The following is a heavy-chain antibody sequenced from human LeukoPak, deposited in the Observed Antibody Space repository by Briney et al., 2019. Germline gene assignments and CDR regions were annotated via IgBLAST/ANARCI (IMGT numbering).Heavy chain of an antibody. Sequence: SETLSLTCNVSGGSISSYYRNWIRQPPGKGLEWIGYMHYSGSTNYNPSLKNRVTVSVDTSKNQFSLKLSSVTAADTAVYYCARGRPAAGQDFFDYWGQGTLVTVSS. J-gene: IGHJ4*02. D-gene: IGHD6-13*01. CDR2: MHYSGST. CDR1: GGSISSYY. CDR3: ARGRPAAGQDFFDY. V-gene: IGHV4-59*01.